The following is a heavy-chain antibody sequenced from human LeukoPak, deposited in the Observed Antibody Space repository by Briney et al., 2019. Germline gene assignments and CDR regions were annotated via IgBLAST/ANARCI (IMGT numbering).Heavy chain of an antibody. Sequence: SETLSLTRTVCGGSHRRYYWRGMRPPAGKGMDWICRIYTSGSTNYNPSLKSRVAMSVDTSKNQFSLKLSSVTAADTAVYYCARASLMKPPYYYYYMDVWGKGTTVTVSS. CDR1: GGSHRRYY. D-gene: IGHD3-16*01. J-gene: IGHJ6*03. V-gene: IGHV4-4*07. CDR2: IYTSGST. CDR3: ARASLMKPPYYYYYMDV.